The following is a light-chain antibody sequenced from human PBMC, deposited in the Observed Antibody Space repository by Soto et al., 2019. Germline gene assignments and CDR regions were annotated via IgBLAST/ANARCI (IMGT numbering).Light chain of an antibody. J-gene: IGKJ1*01. Sequence: EIVLTQSPGTLSLSPGERATLSCRASQSVSSSYLAWYQQRPGQAPRLLIYGASSRATDITDRFSGSGSGTDFTLTIRRREPEDFAVYYGQQYGSSPWTCGQGPKVEI. CDR1: QSVSSSY. V-gene: IGKV3-20*01. CDR2: GAS. CDR3: QQYGSSPWT.